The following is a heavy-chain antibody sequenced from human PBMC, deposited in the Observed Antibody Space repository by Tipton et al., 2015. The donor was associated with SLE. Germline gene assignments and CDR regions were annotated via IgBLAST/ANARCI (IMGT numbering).Heavy chain of an antibody. CDR2: IGHSGST. CDR1: DDSISGYY. D-gene: IGHD5-18*01. J-gene: IGHJ4*02. V-gene: IGHV4-59*08. CDR3: ARHEDRGYSYGSSFDY. Sequence: TLSLTCTVSDDSISGYYWSWIRQPPGKGLEWIGYIGHSGSTNYNPSLNSRVTMSIDTSKNQFSLKLTSVTAADTAVYYCARHEDRGYSYGSSFDYWGQGTLVTVSS.